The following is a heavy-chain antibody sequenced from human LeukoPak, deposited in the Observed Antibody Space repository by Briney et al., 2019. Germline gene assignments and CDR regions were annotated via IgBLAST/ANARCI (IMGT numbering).Heavy chain of an antibody. CDR2: IRYDGSNK. CDR1: GFTFSSYG. D-gene: IGHD1-26*01. J-gene: IGHJ4*02. CDR3: AKEEVQWELRFDY. Sequence: VGSLRLSCAASGFTFSSYGMHWVRQAPGKGLEWVAFIRYDGSNKYYADSVKGRFTISRDNSKNTLYLQMNSLRAEDTAVYYCAKEEVQWELRFDYWGQGTLVTVSS. V-gene: IGHV3-30*02.